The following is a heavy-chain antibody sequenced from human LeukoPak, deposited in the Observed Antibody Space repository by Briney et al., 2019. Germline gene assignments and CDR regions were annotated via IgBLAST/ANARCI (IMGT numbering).Heavy chain of an antibody. J-gene: IGHJ4*02. CDR3: AKNPTLWFGELFFDY. Sequence: GGSLRLSCAASGFTVSSNYMSWVRQAPGKGLEWVSVIYSGSSTYYADSVKGRFTISRDNSKNTLYLQMNSLRAEDTAVYYCAKNPTLWFGELFFDYWGQGTLVTVSS. V-gene: IGHV3-53*01. CDR1: GFTVSSNY. CDR2: IYSGSST. D-gene: IGHD3-10*01.